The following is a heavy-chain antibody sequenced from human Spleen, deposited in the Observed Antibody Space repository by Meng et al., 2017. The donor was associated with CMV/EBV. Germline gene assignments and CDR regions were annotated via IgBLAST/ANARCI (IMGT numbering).Heavy chain of an antibody. J-gene: IGHJ4*02. CDR1: GYTFSSYA. D-gene: IGHD7-27*01. CDR2: IHYDTGET. Sequence: ASVKVSCKASGYTFSSYAITWVRQAPGQGLEWMAWIHYDTGETYYAQTFHGRVTVTRDTSITTVYMELSSLRPDDTATYYCARDDNWGPDYWGQGTLVTVSS. CDR3: ARDDNWGPDY. V-gene: IGHV1-2*02.